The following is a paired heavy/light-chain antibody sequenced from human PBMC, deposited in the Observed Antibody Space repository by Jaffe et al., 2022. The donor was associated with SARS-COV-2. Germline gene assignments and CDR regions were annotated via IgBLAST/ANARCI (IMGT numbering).Heavy chain of an antibody. CDR3: AREQLVSGDSCYAY. CDR2: INAGDGNT. Sequence: QVQLVQSGAEVKKPGASVKISCKASGYSFSNYAMHWVRQAPGQRLEWMAWINAGDGNTKYSQKFQGRVTITRDTSASTVYMALSSLRSEDTALYYCAREQLVSGDSCYAYWGQGTLVTVSS. J-gene: IGHJ4*02. CDR1: GYSFSNYA. V-gene: IGHV1-3*01. D-gene: IGHD2-15*01.
Light chain of an antibody. CDR3: HQFDNSPRT. CDR1: QSVANKY. Sequence: EIVLTQSPGTLSLSPGERATLSCRASQSVANKYLVWYQQKPDQAPRLLIYGTSSRATGIPDRFSGSGSGTDFTLTISRLEPEDFAVYYCHQFDNSPRTFGQGTKVEIK. V-gene: IGKV3-20*01. J-gene: IGKJ1*01. CDR2: GTS.